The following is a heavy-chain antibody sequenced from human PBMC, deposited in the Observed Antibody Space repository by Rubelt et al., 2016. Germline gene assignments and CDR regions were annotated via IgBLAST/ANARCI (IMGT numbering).Heavy chain of an antibody. V-gene: IGHV4-34*01. CDR3: ARDCPIPMIRDDGWFDP. J-gene: IGHJ5*02. Sequence: QVQQQQWGAGLLKPSETLSLTCAVYSGSFSGYYWSWIRQPPGKGLEWIGEINHSGSTNYNPSLKSRVTISVDKSKNQFSLKLSSVTAADTAVYYCARDCPIPMIRDDGWFDPWGQGTLVTVSS. D-gene: IGHD3-22*01. CDR1: SGSFSGYY. CDR2: INHSGST.